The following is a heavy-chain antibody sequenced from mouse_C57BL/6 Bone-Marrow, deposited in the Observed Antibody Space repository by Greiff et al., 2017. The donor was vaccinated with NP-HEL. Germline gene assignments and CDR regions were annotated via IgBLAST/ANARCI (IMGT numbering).Heavy chain of an antibody. CDR3: ARHGATIPGDYDDY. J-gene: IGHJ2*01. V-gene: IGHV1-43*01. D-gene: IGHD2-4*01. Sequence: EVQLQQSGPELVKPGASVKISCKASGYSFTGYYMHWVKQSSEKSLEWIGEINPSTGGTSYNQKFKGKATLTVDKSSSTAYMQLKSLTSEDSAVYYYARHGATIPGDYDDYWGQGTPLTVSS. CDR2: INPSTGGT. CDR1: GYSFTGYY.